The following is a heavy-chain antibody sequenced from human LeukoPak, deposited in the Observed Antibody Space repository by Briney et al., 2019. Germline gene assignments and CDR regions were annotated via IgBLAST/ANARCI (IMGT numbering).Heavy chain of an antibody. CDR2: INPNSGGT. J-gene: IGHJ4*02. D-gene: IGHD3-10*01. CDR1: GYTITDYY. Sequence: ASVKVSCKASGYTITDYYIHWVRQAPGQGLEWMGWINPNSGGTNYAQKFEGRVTMTTDTSINTGYVELRSLTSDDTAVYFCARAHYLRLYFFDYWGQGTLVTVSS. CDR3: ARAHYLRLYFFDY. V-gene: IGHV1-2*02.